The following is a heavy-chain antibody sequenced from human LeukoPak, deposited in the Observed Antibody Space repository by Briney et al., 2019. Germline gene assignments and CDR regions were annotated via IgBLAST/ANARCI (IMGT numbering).Heavy chain of an antibody. V-gene: IGHV4-34*01. CDR2: INHSGST. CDR3: ARITSSWGLMRYYYYMDV. J-gene: IGHJ6*03. CDR1: GGSFSGYY. Sequence: PSETLSLTCAVYGGSFSGYYWGWIRQPPANGLEWIGEINHSGSTNYNPSLKSRVTISVDTSKNQFSLKLSSVTAADTAVYYCARITSSWGLMRYYYYMDVWGKGTTVTVSS. D-gene: IGHD3-16*01.